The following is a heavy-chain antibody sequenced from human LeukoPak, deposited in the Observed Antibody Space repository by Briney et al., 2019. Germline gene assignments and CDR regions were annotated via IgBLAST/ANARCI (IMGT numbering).Heavy chain of an antibody. Sequence: GRSLRLSCAAPGFTFSSYGMHWVRQAPGKGLEWVAVISYDGSNKYYADSVKGRSTISRDNSKNTLYLQMNSLRAEDTAVYYCAKVAVAVAGDYWGQGTLVTVSS. CDR3: AKVAVAVAGDY. V-gene: IGHV3-30*18. CDR1: GFTFSSYG. CDR2: ISYDGSNK. D-gene: IGHD6-19*01. J-gene: IGHJ4*02.